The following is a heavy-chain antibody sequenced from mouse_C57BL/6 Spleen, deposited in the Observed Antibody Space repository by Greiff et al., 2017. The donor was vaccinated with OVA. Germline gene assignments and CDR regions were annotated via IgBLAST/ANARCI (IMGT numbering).Heavy chain of an antibody. CDR3: APYSNYYAMGC. CDR2: INPSSGYT. CDR1: GYTFTSYW. J-gene: IGHJ4*01. Sequence: VKLQEPGAELVKPGASVKLSCKASGYTFTSYWMHWVKQRPGQGLEWIGYINPSSGYTKYNQKFKDKATLTADKSSSTAYMQLSSLTCEDSAVYYCAPYSNYYAMGCWGQGTPVTVSP. D-gene: IGHD2-5*01. V-gene: IGHV1-7*01.